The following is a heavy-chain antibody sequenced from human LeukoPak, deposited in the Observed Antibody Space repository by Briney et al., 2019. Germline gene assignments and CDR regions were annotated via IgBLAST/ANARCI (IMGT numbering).Heavy chain of an antibody. Sequence: SETLSLTCTVSGGSISSHYWSWIRQPPGKGLEWIGYIYYSGSTNYNPSLRSRVTISVDTSKNQFSLKLSSVTAADTAVYYCARFKLGYYYDSSGYYYFDYWGQGTLVTVSS. CDR2: IYYSGST. CDR3: ARFKLGYYYDSSGYYYFDY. V-gene: IGHV4-59*11. D-gene: IGHD3-22*01. CDR1: GGSISSHY. J-gene: IGHJ4*02.